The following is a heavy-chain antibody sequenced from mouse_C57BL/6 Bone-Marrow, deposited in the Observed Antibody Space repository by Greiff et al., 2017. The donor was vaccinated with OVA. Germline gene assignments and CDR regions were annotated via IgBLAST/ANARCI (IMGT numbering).Heavy chain of an antibody. CDR2: IDPSDSYT. V-gene: IGHV1-59*01. Sequence: VQLQQPGAELVRPGTSVKLSCKASGYTFTSYWMHWVKQRPGQGLEWIGVIDPSDSYTNYNQKFKGKATLTVDTSSSTAYMQLSSLTSEDSAVYYCAPHYYGFDYWGQGTTLTVSS. CDR1: GYTFTSYW. J-gene: IGHJ2*01. CDR3: APHYYGFDY. D-gene: IGHD1-2*01.